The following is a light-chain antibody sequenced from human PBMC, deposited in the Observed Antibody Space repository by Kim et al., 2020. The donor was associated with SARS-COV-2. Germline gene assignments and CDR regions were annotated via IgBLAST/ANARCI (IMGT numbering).Light chain of an antibody. CDR1: SSDLGCYMF. CDR2: DVI. CDR3: TSYTSTSTMV. J-gene: IGLJ2*01. Sequence: GKSINDSCTGTSSDLGCYMFGSWYQQQPGKAPKLIIYDVIHRPSGVSNRFSGSKSGNRASLTIFGLQAEDEADYYCTSYTSTSTMVFGGGTQLTVL. V-gene: IGLV2-14*03.